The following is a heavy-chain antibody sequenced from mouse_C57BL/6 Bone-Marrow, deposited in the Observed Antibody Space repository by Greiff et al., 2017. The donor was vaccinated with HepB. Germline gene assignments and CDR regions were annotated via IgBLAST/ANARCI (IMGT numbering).Heavy chain of an antibody. Sequence: QVQLKQPGAELVKPGASVKLSCKASGYTFTSYWMQWVKQRPGQGLEWIGEIDPSDSYTNYNQKFKGKATLTVDTSSSTAYMQLSSLTSEDSAVYYGARLGDYDGVDYWGQGTTLTVSS. CDR3: ARLGDYDGVDY. D-gene: IGHD2-4*01. CDR1: GYTFTSYW. V-gene: IGHV1-50*01. J-gene: IGHJ2*01. CDR2: IDPSDSYT.